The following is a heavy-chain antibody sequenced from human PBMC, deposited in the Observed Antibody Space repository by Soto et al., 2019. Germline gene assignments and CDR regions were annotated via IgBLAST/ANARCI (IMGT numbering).Heavy chain of an antibody. J-gene: IGHJ5*02. D-gene: IGHD3-16*01. V-gene: IGHV1-2*02. CDR3: VRGDRFDP. CDR1: GYTFTGYK. CDR2: INPHSGGT. Sequence: ASVEVFCKASGYTFTGYKVNWVRQAPGQGLEWVGWINPHSGGTNYAQKFRGRVNMTRDTSISTAYMELNSLASDDTAVYYCVRGDRFDPWGQGTLVTVSS.